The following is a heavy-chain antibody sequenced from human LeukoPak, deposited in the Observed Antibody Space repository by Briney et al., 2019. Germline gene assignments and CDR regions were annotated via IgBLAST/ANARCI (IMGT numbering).Heavy chain of an antibody. J-gene: IGHJ3*01. CDR3: ARQGYTNNLGGYFGDKDDGFDL. V-gene: IGHV1-69*13. Sequence: GASVKVSCKASGGTFKNYAISWVRQAPGQGLEWMGRIIPIFGTPDYAQKFQGRVTITADESTSTAYMELSRLRFEDTAVYYCARQGYTNNLGGYFGDKDDGFDLWGQGTMVTVSS. CDR2: IIPIFGTP. CDR1: GGTFKNYA. D-gene: IGHD3-9*01.